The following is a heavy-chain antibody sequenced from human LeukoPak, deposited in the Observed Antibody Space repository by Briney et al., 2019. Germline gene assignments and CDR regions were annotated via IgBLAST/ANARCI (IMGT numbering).Heavy chain of an antibody. D-gene: IGHD6-19*01. Sequence: PGGSLRLSCVASGFTFSKNWMHWVRQAPGKGLVWVSRIQGDGSNTNYADSVKGRFTISRDNAKNTLYLQMNSLRAEDTAVYYCARGYSSGLHFDYWGQGTLVTVSS. V-gene: IGHV3-74*01. CDR1: GFTFSKNW. J-gene: IGHJ4*02. CDR3: ARGYSSGLHFDY. CDR2: IQGDGSNT.